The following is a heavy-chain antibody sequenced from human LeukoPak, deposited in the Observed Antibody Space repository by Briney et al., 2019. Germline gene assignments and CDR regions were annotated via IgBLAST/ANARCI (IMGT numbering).Heavy chain of an antibody. Sequence: SETLPLTCTVSGGSVSSGSYYWSWIRQPPGKGLEWIGYIYYSGSTNYNPSLKSRVTISVDTSKNQFSLKLSSVTAADTAVYYCARDPYGSGSDYFDYWGQGTLVTVSS. CDR1: GGSVSSGSYY. CDR3: ARDPYGSGSDYFDY. J-gene: IGHJ4*02. CDR2: IYYSGST. D-gene: IGHD3-10*01. V-gene: IGHV4-61*01.